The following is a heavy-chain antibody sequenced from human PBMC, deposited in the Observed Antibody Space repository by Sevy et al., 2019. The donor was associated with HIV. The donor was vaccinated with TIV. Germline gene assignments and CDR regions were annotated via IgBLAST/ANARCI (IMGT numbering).Heavy chain of an antibody. CDR1: GDSISGYY. J-gene: IGHJ6*02. CDR3: ARGRPDYYYGMDV. V-gene: IGHV4-59*01. CDR2: IYYTRST. Sequence: SETLSLTCNVSGDSISGYYWSWIRQPPGKGLEWIGYIYYTRSTNYNPSLKSRATISKDTSKNQVSLKLSSVIVADTAVYYCARGRPDYYYGMDVWGQGTTVTVSS.